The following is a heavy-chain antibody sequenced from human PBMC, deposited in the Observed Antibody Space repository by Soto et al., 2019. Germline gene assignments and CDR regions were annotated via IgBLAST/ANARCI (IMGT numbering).Heavy chain of an antibody. J-gene: IGHJ5*02. V-gene: IGHV1-69*02. CDR1: GGTFSSYT. D-gene: IGHD6-19*01. Sequence: QVQLVQSGAEVKKPGSSVKVSCKASGGTFSSYTISWVRQAPGQGLEWMGRIIPILGIANYAQKFQGRVTITADKSTSTAYMELSSLRSEDTAVYYCATVAVPSNWFDPWGQGTLVTVSS. CDR3: ATVAVPSNWFDP. CDR2: IIPILGIA.